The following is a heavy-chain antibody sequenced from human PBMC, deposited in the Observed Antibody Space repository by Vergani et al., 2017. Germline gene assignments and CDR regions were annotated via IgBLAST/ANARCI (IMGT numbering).Heavy chain of an antibody. Sequence: VQLQESGPGLVKPPGTLSLTCHVFGVSVTDYNCNWIRQAPGKGLEWIGSLSTTGGATHASHNPSLKIRVSISVDTSKSQFSLRLTSVTAAASAIYYCAGDTNSWQRADRWGQGLLVSVSS. D-gene: IGHD6-13*01. J-gene: IGHJ5*02. CDR2: LSTTGGA. V-gene: IGHV4-59*02. CDR3: AGDTNSWQRADR. CDR1: GVSVTDYN.